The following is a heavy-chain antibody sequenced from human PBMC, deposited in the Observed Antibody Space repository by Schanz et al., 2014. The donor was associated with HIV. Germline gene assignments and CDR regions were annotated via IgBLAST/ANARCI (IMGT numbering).Heavy chain of an antibody. CDR2: INPSGGST. D-gene: IGHD3-9*01. CDR3: AKGLQKFDWRSPFDY. CDR1: GYTFTDYY. J-gene: IGHJ4*02. Sequence: QVQLVQSGAELKKPGASVKVSCKASGYTFTDYYMHWVRQAPGQGLEWMGIINPSGGSTSYAQKFQGRVTMTRDTSINTAYMTLSRLGSDDTAVYFCAKGLQKFDWRSPFDYWGQGTLLTVSS. V-gene: IGHV1-46*01.